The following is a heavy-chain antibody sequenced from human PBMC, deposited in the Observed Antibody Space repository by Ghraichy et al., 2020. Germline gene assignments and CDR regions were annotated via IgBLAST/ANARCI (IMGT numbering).Heavy chain of an antibody. V-gene: IGHV3-7*01. CDR3: ARDGGRITIFGIDYYYGMDV. CDR1: GFTFSSYW. J-gene: IGHJ6*02. D-gene: IGHD3-3*01. CDR2: INKEGSEK. Sequence: GGSLRLSCAASGFTFSSYWMTWVRQAPGKGLEWVANINKEGSEKYYVDSVRGRFTISRDNAKNSLYLQMNSLRAEDTAVYYCARDGGRITIFGIDYYYGMDVWGQGTTVTVSS.